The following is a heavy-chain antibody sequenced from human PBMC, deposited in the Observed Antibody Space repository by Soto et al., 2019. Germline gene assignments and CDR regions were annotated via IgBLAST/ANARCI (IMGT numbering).Heavy chain of an antibody. Sequence: EVQLVESGGDLVQPGGSLRLSCAASGFTFSTYWMHWVRQAPGKGLLWVSRIKTAGTYATYADSVKGRFTISRDNAKNTLYLQMNSLIVEDAAVYYCAAGGSGYYANWGQGTLVTVSS. D-gene: IGHD3-22*01. V-gene: IGHV3-74*01. J-gene: IGHJ4*02. CDR3: AAGGSGYYAN. CDR1: GFTFSTYW. CDR2: IKTAGTYA.